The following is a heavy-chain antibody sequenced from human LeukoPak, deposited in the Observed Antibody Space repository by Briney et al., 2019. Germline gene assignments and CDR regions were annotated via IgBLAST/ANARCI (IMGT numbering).Heavy chain of an antibody. V-gene: IGHV3-23*01. CDR3: AKGRTNDY. CDR1: GFTFSTYA. D-gene: IGHD1/OR15-1a*01. J-gene: IGHJ4*02. CDR2: ISDTGGNT. Sequence: PGGSLRLSCAASGFTFSTYAMSWVRQTPERGLEWVSAISDTGGNTFYADSVKGRFTISRDNSKSTLYLQMNSLRAEDTAIYYCAKGRTNDYWGQGTLVTVSS.